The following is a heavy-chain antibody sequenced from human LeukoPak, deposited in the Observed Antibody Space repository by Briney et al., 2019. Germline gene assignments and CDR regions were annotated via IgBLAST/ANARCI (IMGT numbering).Heavy chain of an antibody. Sequence: ASVKVSCKASGYTFTGYYMHWVRQAPGQGLEWMGWMNPNSGNTGYAQKFQGRVTMTRNTSISTAYMELSSLRSEDTAVYYCARGSGKKVGATRVFDYWGQGTLVTVSS. CDR2: MNPNSGNT. D-gene: IGHD1-26*01. CDR1: GYTFTGYY. V-gene: IGHV1-8*02. J-gene: IGHJ4*02. CDR3: ARGSGKKVGATRVFDY.